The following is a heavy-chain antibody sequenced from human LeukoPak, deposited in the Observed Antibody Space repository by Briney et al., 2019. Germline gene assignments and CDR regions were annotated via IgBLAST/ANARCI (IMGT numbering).Heavy chain of an antibody. J-gene: IGHJ6*02. Sequence: SETLSLTCTVSGGSISSYYWSWIRQPPGRGRGWVGHIYYSGSTNYNPSLKSRVTISVDTSKNQFSLKLSSVTAADTAVYYCARQTEDTMDYYGMDVWGQGTTVTVSS. V-gene: IGHV4-59*08. CDR1: GGSISSYY. D-gene: IGHD2-15*01. CDR2: IYYSGST. CDR3: ARQTEDTMDYYGMDV.